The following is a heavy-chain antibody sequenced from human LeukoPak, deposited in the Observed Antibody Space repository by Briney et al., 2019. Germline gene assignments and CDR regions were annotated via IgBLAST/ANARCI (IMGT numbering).Heavy chain of an antibody. D-gene: IGHD6-13*01. CDR1: GLTFSSYS. J-gene: IGHJ4*02. Sequence: GRSQRLSCAASGLTFSSYSMNWVRQARGKGLEWVSSISSSSSYIYCAESVKGRFNISRDNAKNTLYLQMNSLRAEDTAVYYCAREGIAAAGTGGDYWGQGTLVTVSS. CDR3: AREGIAAAGTGGDY. V-gene: IGHV3-21*01. CDR2: ISSSSSYI.